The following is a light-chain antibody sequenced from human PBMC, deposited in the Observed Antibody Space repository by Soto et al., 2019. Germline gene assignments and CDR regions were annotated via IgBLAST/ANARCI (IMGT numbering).Light chain of an antibody. CDR1: SSDVGGYNY. CDR3: SSYTSSSTYV. J-gene: IGLJ1*01. CDR2: DVS. V-gene: IGLV2-14*01. Sequence: LTQPASVSGSPGQSITISCTGTSSDVGGYNYVSWYQQHPGKAPKLMIYDVSNRPSGVSNRFSGSKSGNTASLTISGLQAEDEADYYCSSYTSSSTYVFGTG.